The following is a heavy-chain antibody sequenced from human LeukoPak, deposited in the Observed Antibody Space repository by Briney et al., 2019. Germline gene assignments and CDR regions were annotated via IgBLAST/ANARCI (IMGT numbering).Heavy chain of an antibody. Sequence: GASVQVSCKASGYIFTGYYIHWVRQALGQGLEWMGFINPNSGNTNYAQKFQGRVTMTSDTSISTAYMELSSLTSDDTAVYYCAREMRPATTTLVANWGQGTLVTVSS. CDR3: AREMRPATTTLVAN. V-gene: IGHV1-2*02. J-gene: IGHJ4*02. CDR1: GYIFTGYY. D-gene: IGHD1-1*01. CDR2: INPNSGNT.